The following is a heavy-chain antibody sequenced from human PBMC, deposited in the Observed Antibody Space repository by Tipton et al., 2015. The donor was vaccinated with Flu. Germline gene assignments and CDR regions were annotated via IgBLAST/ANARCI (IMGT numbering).Heavy chain of an antibody. CDR1: GGSFSGYC. V-gene: IGHV4-34*01. CDR2: INHSGSS. J-gene: IGHJ4*02. Sequence: TLSLTCAVYGGSFSGYCWGWIRQPPGKGLEWIGEINHSGSSNYNPSLKSRVTISVDTSKNQFSLKLSSVTAADTAVYYCARGLYGSGSYQRRYFDSWGQGTLVTVSS. CDR3: ARGLYGSGSYQRRYFDS. D-gene: IGHD3-10*01.